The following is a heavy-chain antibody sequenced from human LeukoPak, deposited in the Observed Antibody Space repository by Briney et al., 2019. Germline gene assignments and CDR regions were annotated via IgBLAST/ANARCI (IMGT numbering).Heavy chain of an antibody. Sequence: PSQTLSLTCNVSGDSIHSPDYYWGWVRQSPGNGLEWIGSVHDTGNTYYKESLKSRVTIHADISKGQLYLQMNSVTAADTAVYFCARHGSGVKNWFDPWGQGILITVSS. CDR3: ARHGSGVKNWFDP. V-gene: IGHV4-39*01. CDR2: VHDTGNT. J-gene: IGHJ5*02. D-gene: IGHD3-10*01. CDR1: GDSIHSPDYY.